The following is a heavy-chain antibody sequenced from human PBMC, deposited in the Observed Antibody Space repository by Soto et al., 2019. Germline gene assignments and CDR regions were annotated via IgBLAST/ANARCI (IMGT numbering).Heavy chain of an antibody. CDR2: IYNTGRT. V-gene: IGHV4-39*01. J-gene: IGHJ5*02. Sequence: QLQLQESGPGLVKPSETLSLTCTVSGGSISSIRFSWGWVRQPPGTGLEWIGAIYNTGRTSYNPSLESRVTVSVDMSKNQFSLKMTSVTAADTAIYHCVRYDTWGQGILVTVSS. CDR3: VRYDT. CDR1: GGSISSIRFS.